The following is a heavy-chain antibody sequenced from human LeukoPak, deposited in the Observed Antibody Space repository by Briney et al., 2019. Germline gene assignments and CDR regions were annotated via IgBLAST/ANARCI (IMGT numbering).Heavy chain of an antibody. V-gene: IGHV3-7*01. Sequence: GGSLRLSCAASGFTFSSHWMYWVRQAPGKGLEWVANIKQDGSKIYYVDSLKGRFTITRDNANNSLFLQMNSLRADDTAVYYCVPGDAFDFWGQGTLVAVSS. D-gene: IGHD6-6*01. CDR3: VPGDAFDF. CDR1: GFTFSSHW. J-gene: IGHJ3*01. CDR2: IKQDGSKI.